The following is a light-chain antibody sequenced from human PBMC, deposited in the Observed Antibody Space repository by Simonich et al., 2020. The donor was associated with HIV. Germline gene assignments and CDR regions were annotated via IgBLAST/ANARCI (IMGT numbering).Light chain of an antibody. V-gene: IGKV1-12*01. J-gene: IGKJ5*01. CDR2: AAS. Sequence: DIQMTQSPSSVSASVGDRVTITCRASQGINNWLAWYQQKPGKAPKFLIYAASSFQSGVPSRFSGSGSGTDFTLTISSLQPEDFATYYCQQANSFLGITFGQGTRLEIK. CDR1: QGINNW. CDR3: QQANSFLGIT.